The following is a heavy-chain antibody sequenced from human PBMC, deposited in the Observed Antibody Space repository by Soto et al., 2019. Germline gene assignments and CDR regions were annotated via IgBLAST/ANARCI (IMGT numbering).Heavy chain of an antibody. CDR2: ISWDGGST. V-gene: IGHV3-43*01. Sequence: EVQLVESGGDVVQPGGSLRLSCAASGFTFEDYTIHWVRQAPGKGLEWVSLISWDGGSTYFADSVKGRFTISRDNSKNSLYLQMNSLKTEDTAFYYCAKDGSQKEGDGNWLDSWGQGTLVTVSS. CDR1: GFTFEDYT. D-gene: IGHD3-16*01. J-gene: IGHJ5*01. CDR3: AKDGSQKEGDGNWLDS.